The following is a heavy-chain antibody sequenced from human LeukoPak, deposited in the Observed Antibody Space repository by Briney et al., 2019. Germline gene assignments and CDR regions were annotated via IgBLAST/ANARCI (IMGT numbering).Heavy chain of an antibody. CDR2: IIPILGIA. V-gene: IGHV1-69*10. CDR3: ARDYYDSSGQFDY. J-gene: IGHJ4*02. Sequence: SVKVSCKASGGTFSSYTISWVRQAPGQGLEWMGGIIPILGIANYAQKFQGRVTITADKSTSTAYMELSSLRSEDTAVYYCARDYYDSSGQFDYWGQGTLVTVSS. D-gene: IGHD3-22*01. CDR1: GGTFSSYT.